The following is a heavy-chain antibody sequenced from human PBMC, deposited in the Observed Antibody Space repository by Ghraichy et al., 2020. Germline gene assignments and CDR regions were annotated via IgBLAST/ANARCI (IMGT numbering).Heavy chain of an antibody. V-gene: IGHV3-48*03. CDR1: GFTFSSYE. CDR2: ISSSGSTI. CDR3: ARDQVYGDAN. Sequence: GGSLRLSCAASGFTFSSYEMNWVRQAPGKGLEWVSYISSSGSTIYYADSVKGRFTISRDNAKNSLYLQMNSLRAEDTAVYYCARDQVYGDANWGQGTLVTVSS. D-gene: IGHD4-17*01. J-gene: IGHJ4*02.